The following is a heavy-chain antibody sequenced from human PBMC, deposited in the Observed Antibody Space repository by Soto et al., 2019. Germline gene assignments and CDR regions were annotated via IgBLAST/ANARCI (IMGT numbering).Heavy chain of an antibody. CDR1: GFTFSSYG. CDR2: IWYDGSNK. Sequence: GGSMRLSCAASGFTFSSYGRHWVRQAPGKGLEWVAVIWYDGSNKYYADSVKGRFTISRDNSKNTLYLQMNSLRAEDTAVYYCARAPDFWSGYYIGYFDYWGQGTLVTVSS. J-gene: IGHJ4*02. V-gene: IGHV3-33*01. CDR3: ARAPDFWSGYYIGYFDY. D-gene: IGHD3-3*01.